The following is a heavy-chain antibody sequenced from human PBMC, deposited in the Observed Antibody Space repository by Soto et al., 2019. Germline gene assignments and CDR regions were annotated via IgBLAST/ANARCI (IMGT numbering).Heavy chain of an antibody. CDR1: GFTFSSYA. J-gene: IGHJ4*02. CDR2: ISGGGETT. V-gene: IGHV3-23*01. CDR3: ARTAEAVAGTVYGN. Sequence: GGSLRLSCSASGFTFSSYAMSWVRQAPGAGLECVSVISGGGETTYYADSVKGRFTISRDNSKNTLFLQMNFLRADDTAVYYCARTAEAVAGTVYGNWGQGTLVTVSS. D-gene: IGHD6-19*01.